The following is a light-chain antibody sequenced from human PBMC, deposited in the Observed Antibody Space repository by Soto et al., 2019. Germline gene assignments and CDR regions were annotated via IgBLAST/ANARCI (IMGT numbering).Light chain of an antibody. CDR2: GTS. J-gene: IGKJ1*01. Sequence: EMVLTQSPGTLSVSPGERATLSCRASQTISSNYLAWYQQKPGQAPSLLIYGTSSRATGIPDRFRGSGSGTAFTLAVSRLEPEDSAIYYCQQYVSWTFGQGTKVEIK. CDR3: QQYVSWT. V-gene: IGKV3-20*01. CDR1: QTISSNY.